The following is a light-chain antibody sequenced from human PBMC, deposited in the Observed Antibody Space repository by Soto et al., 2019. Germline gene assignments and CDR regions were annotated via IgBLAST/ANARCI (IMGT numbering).Light chain of an antibody. CDR1: SSDVGDYNY. Sequence: QSVLTQPASVSGSPGQSITISCTGTSSDVGDYNYVSWYQQHPGKAPKVMIYDVSNPPSGVSNRFSGYKSGNTASLTISGLQAEDEAYYYCSSYTSSSTLVFGTGTKLTVL. J-gene: IGLJ1*01. V-gene: IGLV2-14*01. CDR3: SSYTSSSTLV. CDR2: DVS.